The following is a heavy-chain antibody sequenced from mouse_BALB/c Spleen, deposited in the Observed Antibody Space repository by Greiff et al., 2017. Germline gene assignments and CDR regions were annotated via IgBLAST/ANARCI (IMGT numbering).Heavy chain of an antibody. V-gene: IGHV2-2*02. J-gene: IGHJ3*01. CDR2: IWSGGST. CDR3: ARPYSNGDWFAY. Sequence: QVQLKESGPGLVQPSQSLSITCTVSGFSLTSYGVHWVRQSPGKGLEWLGVIWSGGSTDYNAAFISRLSISKDNSKSQVFFKMNSLQATDTAIYYCARPYSNGDWFAYWGQGTLVTVSA. D-gene: IGHD2-5*01. CDR1: GFSLTSYG.